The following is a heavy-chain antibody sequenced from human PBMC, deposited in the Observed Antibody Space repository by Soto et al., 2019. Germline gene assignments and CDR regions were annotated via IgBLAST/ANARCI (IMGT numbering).Heavy chain of an antibody. CDR2: INPNSGGT. CDR1: GYTKNSYD. J-gene: IGHJ6*02. V-gene: IGHV1-2*04. D-gene: IGHD1-26*01. CDR3: ARDSGSYYQSEADYYGMDV. Sequence: ASVKASCKDSGYTKNSYDINWVRQEKRQGLEWMGWINPNSGGTNYAQKFQGWVTMTRDTSISTAYMELSRLRSDDTAVYYCARDSGSYYQSEADYYGMDVWGQGTTVTVSS.